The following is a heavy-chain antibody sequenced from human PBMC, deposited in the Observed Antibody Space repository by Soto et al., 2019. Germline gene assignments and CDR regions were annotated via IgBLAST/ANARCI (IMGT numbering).Heavy chain of an antibody. CDR3: ARTYVPGIAGFDP. J-gene: IGHJ5*02. V-gene: IGHV3-74*01. D-gene: IGHD1-1*01. Sequence: GGSLRLSCAAYGFTFSNYFMHWVRQVPGEGLVWVSRMSGDGKTISYADSAKGRFTISRDNAKNTLYLQMNSLRVEDTAVYYCARTYVPGIAGFDPWGQGTLVTVSS. CDR2: MSGDGKTI. CDR1: GFTFSNYF.